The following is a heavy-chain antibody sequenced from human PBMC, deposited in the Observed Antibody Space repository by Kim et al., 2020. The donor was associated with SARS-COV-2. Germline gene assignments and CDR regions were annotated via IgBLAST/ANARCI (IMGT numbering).Heavy chain of an antibody. CDR2: IYYSGST. J-gene: IGHJ4*02. Sequence: SETLSLTCTVSGVSISSYYWSWIRQPPGKGLEWIGYIYYSGSTNYNPSLKSRVTISVDTSKNQFSLKPSSVTAADTAVYYCARHGDYGDPPHWGQGTLVTVSS. D-gene: IGHD4-17*01. CDR3: ARHGDYGDPPH. V-gene: IGHV4-59*08. CDR1: GVSISSYY.